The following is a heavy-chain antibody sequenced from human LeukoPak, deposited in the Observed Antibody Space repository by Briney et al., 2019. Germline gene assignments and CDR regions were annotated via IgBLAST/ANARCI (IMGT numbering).Heavy chain of an antibody. V-gene: IGHV3-53*04. J-gene: IGHJ4*02. CDR3: GYSGYDFPFDY. CDR1: EFSVSANY. D-gene: IGHD5-12*01. Sequence: PGGSLRLSCAASEFSVSANYMSWVRQAPGKGLEWVSVIYSGGSTFYADSVRGRFTISRHNSRNTLYLQMNSLRAEDTAVYYCGYSGYDFPFDYCGQGTLVTVSS. CDR2: IYSGGST.